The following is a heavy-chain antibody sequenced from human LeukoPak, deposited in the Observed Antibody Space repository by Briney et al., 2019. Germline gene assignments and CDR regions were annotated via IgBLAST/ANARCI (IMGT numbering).Heavy chain of an antibody. D-gene: IGHD3-22*01. V-gene: IGHV3-7*03. Sequence: GGSLRLSCAASGFTFSSYWMSWVRQVPGKGLEGVANIKQDGNEKYYVDSVKGRFTISRDNAKNSLYLQMSSLRAEDTAVYYCAKVDYYDSSGTFDYWGQGTLVTVSS. CDR1: GFTFSSYW. CDR3: AKVDYYDSSGTFDY. CDR2: IKQDGNEK. J-gene: IGHJ4*02.